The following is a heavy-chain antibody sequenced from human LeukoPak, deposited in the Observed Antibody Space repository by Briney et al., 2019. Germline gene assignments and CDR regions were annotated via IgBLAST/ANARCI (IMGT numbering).Heavy chain of an antibody. D-gene: IGHD5-24*01. CDR1: GYTFTRYG. V-gene: IGHV1-18*01. CDR3: ARSLDASWLQCPEF. J-gene: IGHJ4*02. CDR2: ISTYNGNT. Sequence: ASVKVSCKTSGYTFTRYGITWVRQAPGQGLEWMGWISTYNGNTNYAQKLQGRVTMTTDTSTSTAYMELGSLRYDDTAVYYCARSLDASWLQCPEFWGQGTLVTVSP.